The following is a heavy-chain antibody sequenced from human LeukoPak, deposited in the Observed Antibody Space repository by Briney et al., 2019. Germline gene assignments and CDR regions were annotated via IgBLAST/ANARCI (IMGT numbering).Heavy chain of an antibody. CDR2: INPNSGGT. Sequence: ASVKVSCKASGYTFTGYYMHWVRQAPGQGLEWMGWINPNSGGTNYAQKFQGRVTMTRDTSISTAYMELSRLRSDDTAVYYCARADDYDILTGPPGYFQHWGQGTLVTVSP. CDR1: GYTFTGYY. CDR3: ARADDYDILTGPPGYFQH. D-gene: IGHD3-9*01. J-gene: IGHJ1*01. V-gene: IGHV1-2*02.